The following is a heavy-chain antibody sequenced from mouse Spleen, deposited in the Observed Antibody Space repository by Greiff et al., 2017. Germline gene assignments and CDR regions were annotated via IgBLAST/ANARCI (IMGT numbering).Heavy chain of an antibody. V-gene: IGHV1-39*01. CDR2: INPNYGAT. D-gene: IGHD2-4*01. CDR1: GYSFTDYN. J-gene: IGHJ1*03. Sequence: VQLKQSGPELVKPGASVKISCKASGYSFTDYNMNWVRQNNGKSLEWIGVINPNYGATSYNQKFKGKATLTVDQSSNTAYMQLNSLTSEDSAVYYCARKGDYDWYFDVWGTGTTVTVSS. CDR3: ARKGDYDWYFDV.